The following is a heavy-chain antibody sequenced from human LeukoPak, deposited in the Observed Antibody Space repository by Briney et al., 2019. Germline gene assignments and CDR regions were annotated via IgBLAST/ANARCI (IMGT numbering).Heavy chain of an antibody. CDR3: ARDLSYYGSGSYWYFDL. J-gene: IGHJ2*01. D-gene: IGHD3-10*01. Sequence: PGGSLRLSCAASGFTFSSYSINWVRQAPGKGLEWVSSISSSSSYIYYADSVKGRFTISRDNAKNSLYLQMNSLRAEDTAVYCCARDLSYYGSGSYWYFDLWGRVTLVTVSS. CDR2: ISSSSSYI. CDR1: GFTFSSYS. V-gene: IGHV3-21*01.